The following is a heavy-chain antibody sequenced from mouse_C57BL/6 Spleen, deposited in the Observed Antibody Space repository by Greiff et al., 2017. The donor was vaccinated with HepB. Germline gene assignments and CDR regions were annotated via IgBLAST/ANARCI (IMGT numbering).Heavy chain of an antibody. Sequence: QVQLQQSGAELVRPGTSVKLSCKASGYTFTSYWMHWVKQRPGQGLEWIGVIDPSDSYTNYNQKFKGKATLTVDTSSSTAYMQLSSLTSEDSAVYYCARRGYYGSSHWYFDVWGTGTTVTVSS. CDR3: ARRGYYGSSHWYFDV. J-gene: IGHJ1*03. D-gene: IGHD1-1*01. CDR1: GYTFTSYW. CDR2: IDPSDSYT. V-gene: IGHV1-59*01.